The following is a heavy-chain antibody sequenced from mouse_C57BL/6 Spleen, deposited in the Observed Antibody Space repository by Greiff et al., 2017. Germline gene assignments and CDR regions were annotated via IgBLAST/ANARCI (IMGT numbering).Heavy chain of an antibody. Sequence: EVQGVESGGDLVKPGGSLKLSCAASGFTFSSYGMSWVRQTPDKRLEWVATISSGGSYTYYPDSVKGRFTISRDNAKNTLYLQMSSLKSEDTAMYYCARVTTVVDAMDYWGQGTSVTVSS. CDR1: GFTFSSYG. CDR2: ISSGGSYT. D-gene: IGHD1-1*01. J-gene: IGHJ4*01. V-gene: IGHV5-6*01. CDR3: ARVTTVVDAMDY.